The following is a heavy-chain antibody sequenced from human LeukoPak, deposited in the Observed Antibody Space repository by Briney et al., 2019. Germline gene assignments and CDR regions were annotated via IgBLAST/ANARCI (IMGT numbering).Heavy chain of an antibody. CDR3: SKETAYCGGDCYSWVGTFDY. J-gene: IGHJ4*02. V-gene: IGHV3-23*01. CDR1: GFTFSSYA. CDR2: ISGSGGST. D-gene: IGHD2-21*02. Sequence: GGSLRLSCAASGFTFSSYAMSWVRQAPGKGLEWVSAISGSGGSTNYADSVKGRFTISRDNSKNTLYLQMNSLRAEDTAVYYCSKETAYCGGDCYSWVGTFDYWGQGTLVTVSS.